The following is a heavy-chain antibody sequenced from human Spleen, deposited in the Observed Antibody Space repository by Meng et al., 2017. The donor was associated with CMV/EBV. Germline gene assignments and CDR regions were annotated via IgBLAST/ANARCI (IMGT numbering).Heavy chain of an antibody. J-gene: IGHJ4*02. V-gene: IGHV1-18*04. Sequence: ASVKVSCKASGYTFIGYDLHWVRQAPGQGLEWMGWISAYNGNTNYAQKLQGRVTMTTDTSTSTAYMELRSLRSDDTAVYYCASSGTIFGQKYYFDYWGQGTLVTVSS. CDR1: GYTFIGYD. CDR2: ISAYNGNT. CDR3: ASSGTIFGQKYYFDY. D-gene: IGHD3-3*01.